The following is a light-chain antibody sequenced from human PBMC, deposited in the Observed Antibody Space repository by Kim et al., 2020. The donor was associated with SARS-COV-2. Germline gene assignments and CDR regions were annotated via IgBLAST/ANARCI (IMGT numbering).Light chain of an antibody. CDR2: DAY. CDR1: ESVNNY. Sequence: MSPGEGGTHWCRASESVNNYVAWEHKTPGRGRRLLIYDAYNRAAGVPARFRGSGYGTDFTLTISSLGRGDFAVYYCHQRNSWPRTFGGGTKVDIK. CDR3: HQRNSWPRT. V-gene: IGKV3-11*01. J-gene: IGKJ4*01.